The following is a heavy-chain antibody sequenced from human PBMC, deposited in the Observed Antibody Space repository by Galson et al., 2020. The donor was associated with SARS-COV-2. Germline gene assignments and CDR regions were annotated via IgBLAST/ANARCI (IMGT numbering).Heavy chain of an antibody. CDR3: ARELLDGMDV. CDR2: ISYDGSNK. D-gene: IGHD2-15*01. CDR1: GFTFSSYG. V-gene: IGHV3-30*03. J-gene: IGHJ6*02. Sequence: SLKISCAASGFTFSSYGMHWVRQAPGKGLEWVAVISYDGSNKYYADSVKGRFTISRDNSKNTLYLQMNSLRAEDTAVYYCARELLDGMDVWGQGTTVTVSS.